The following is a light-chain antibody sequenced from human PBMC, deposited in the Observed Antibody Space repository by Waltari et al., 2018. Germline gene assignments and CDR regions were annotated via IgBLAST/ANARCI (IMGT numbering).Light chain of an antibody. CDR1: SSDVGAYDY. Sequence: QSALTQPPSASGSPGQSVTISCTGTSSDVGAYDYVSWYQHHPDKAPKLIIFEVNKWPSGVPARFSGSKSGNTASLTVSGLQAEDEADYYCSSYAGTDNFVVFGGGTKLTVL. CDR2: EVN. CDR3: SSYAGTDNFVV. V-gene: IGLV2-8*01. J-gene: IGLJ2*01.